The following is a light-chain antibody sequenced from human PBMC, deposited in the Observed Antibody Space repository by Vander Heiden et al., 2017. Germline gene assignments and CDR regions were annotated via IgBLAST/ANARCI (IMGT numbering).Light chain of an antibody. Sequence: EIVCTQSAATLSLSPGERATLSCRASQSVSSYLAWYQQKPGQAPMLLIYDPSNRATGIQARFSGSEDRTVVPLTISSLETKDSAVYYCQQRRNGPESLTFGGGTKLELK. J-gene: IGKJ4*01. V-gene: IGKV3-11*01. CDR1: QSVSSY. CDR3: QQRRNGPESLT. CDR2: DPS.